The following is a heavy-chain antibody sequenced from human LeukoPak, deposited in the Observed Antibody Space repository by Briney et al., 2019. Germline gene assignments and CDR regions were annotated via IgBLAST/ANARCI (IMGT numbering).Heavy chain of an antibody. V-gene: IGHV1-24*01. CDR1: VYTLTEFS. D-gene: IGHD1-1*01. CDR3: ATCFQSSGTWKNYYYMDV. CDR2: FDPEDGET. J-gene: IGHJ6*03. Sequence: ASVKVSCKVSVYTLTEFSMHWVRQAPGKGLEWMGGFDPEDGETIYAQKFQGRVTMTEDTSTDTAYMELSSLRSEDTAVYYCATCFQSSGTWKNYYYMDVWGKGTTVTVSS.